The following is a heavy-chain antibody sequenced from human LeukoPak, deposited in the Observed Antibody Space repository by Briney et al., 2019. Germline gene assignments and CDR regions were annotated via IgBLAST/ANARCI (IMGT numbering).Heavy chain of an antibody. V-gene: IGHV4-34*01. Sequence: PSETLSLTCAVYGGSFSGYYWSRIRQPPGKGLEWIGEINHSGSTNYNPSLKSRVTISVDTSKNQFSLKLSSVTAADTAVYYCASSGYVWGSYRYYFDYWGQGTLVTVSS. CDR2: INHSGST. D-gene: IGHD3-16*02. CDR3: ASSGYVWGSYRYYFDY. CDR1: GGSFSGYY. J-gene: IGHJ4*02.